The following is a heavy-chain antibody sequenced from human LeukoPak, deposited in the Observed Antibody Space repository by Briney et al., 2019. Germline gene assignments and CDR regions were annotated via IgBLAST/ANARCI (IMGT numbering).Heavy chain of an antibody. CDR3: AREPLYGSGRNYFDY. V-gene: IGHV4-31*03. Sequence: PSQTLSLTCTVSGGSISSGGYYWRWIRQHPGKGLEWIGYIYYSGSTYYNPSLKSRVTISVDTSKNQFSLKLSSVTAADTAVYYCAREPLYGSGRNYFDYWGQGTPVTVSS. J-gene: IGHJ4*02. CDR2: IYYSGST. D-gene: IGHD3-10*01. CDR1: GGSISSGGYY.